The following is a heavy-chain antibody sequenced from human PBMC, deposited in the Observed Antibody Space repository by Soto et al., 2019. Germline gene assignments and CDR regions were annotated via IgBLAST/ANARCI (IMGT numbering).Heavy chain of an antibody. CDR1: GFTFSSYA. D-gene: IGHD1-26*01. Sequence: GGSLRLSCAASGFTFSSYAMSWVRQAPGKGLEWVSAISGSGGSTYYADSVKGRFTISRDNSKNTLYLQMNSLRAEDTAVYYCATAGKGDKFEYWGQGTLVTVSS. CDR3: ATAGKGDKFEY. J-gene: IGHJ4*02. CDR2: ISGSGGST. V-gene: IGHV3-23*01.